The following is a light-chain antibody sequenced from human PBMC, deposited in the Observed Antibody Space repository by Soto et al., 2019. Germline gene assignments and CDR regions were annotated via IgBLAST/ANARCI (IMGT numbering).Light chain of an antibody. V-gene: IGKV3-15*01. CDR2: GAS. Sequence: EIVMAQSPASLSVSPGERATVSCGASQSISTNLVWYQHKPGQAPRLLIYGASTRATGIPARFSGGGSGTEFTFTISSLQSEDFALYYCQQNDTWPPTFGQGTKLEIK. CDR1: QSISTN. J-gene: IGKJ2*01. CDR3: QQNDTWPPT.